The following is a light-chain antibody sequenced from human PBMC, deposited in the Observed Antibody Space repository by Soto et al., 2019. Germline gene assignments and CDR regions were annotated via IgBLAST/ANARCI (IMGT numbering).Light chain of an antibody. V-gene: IGKV3-20*01. CDR2: GVS. CDR1: QTLTTTY. Sequence: EIVLTQSPGTLSLSPGERATLSCMASQTLTTTYFAWYQQKPGQATRLLIYGVSRRATGIPDRFSGSGSGTDFTLTISRQEPEDFAVYSCQQYADLPYTFGQGTTLEI. CDR3: QQYADLPYT. J-gene: IGKJ2*01.